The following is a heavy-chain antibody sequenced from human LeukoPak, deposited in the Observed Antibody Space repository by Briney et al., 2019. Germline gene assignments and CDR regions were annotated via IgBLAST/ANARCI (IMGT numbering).Heavy chain of an antibody. CDR1: GGTFSSYA. V-gene: IGHV1-18*01. CDR3: ARTYGDYPDY. J-gene: IGHJ4*02. D-gene: IGHD4-17*01. Sequence: ASVKVSCKASGGTFSSYAITWVRQAPGQGLEWLGWISAYNGNTNYAQKLHGRVTMTTDTSTSTAYMELRSLRSDDTAVYYCARTYGDYPDYWGQGTLVTVSS. CDR2: ISAYNGNT.